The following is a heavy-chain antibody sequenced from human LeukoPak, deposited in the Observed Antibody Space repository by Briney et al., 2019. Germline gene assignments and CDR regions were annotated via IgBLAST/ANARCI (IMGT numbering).Heavy chain of an antibody. V-gene: IGHV3-21*01. J-gene: IGHJ4*02. D-gene: IGHD6-19*01. CDR1: GFTFSSFN. CDR2: ISSTSSLI. CDR3: ARYNSGWNDY. Sequence: GGTLRLSCAASGFTFSSFNMNWVRQAPGKGLEWVSSISSTSSLIWYADSLKGRFTISRDNAKNSLYLQMDSLRAEDTAVYYCARYNSGWNDYWGQGTLVTVSS.